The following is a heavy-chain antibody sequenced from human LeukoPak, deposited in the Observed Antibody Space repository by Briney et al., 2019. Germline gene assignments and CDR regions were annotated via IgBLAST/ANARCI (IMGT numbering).Heavy chain of an antibody. Sequence: GRSLRLSCAASGLTFSTLAFHWVRQAPGKGLEWLAIISYDGNSKFYADSVRGRFTISRDNSKNTLYLQMNSLRAEDTAVYYCAKDFTDVDTAMVAAFDIWGQGTMVTVSS. J-gene: IGHJ3*02. CDR1: GLTFSTLA. V-gene: IGHV3-30-3*01. CDR3: AKDFTDVDTAMVAAFDI. D-gene: IGHD5-18*01. CDR2: ISYDGNSK.